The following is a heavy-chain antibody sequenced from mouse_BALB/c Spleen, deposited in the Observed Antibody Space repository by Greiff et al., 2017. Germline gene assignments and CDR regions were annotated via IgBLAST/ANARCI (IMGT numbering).Heavy chain of an antibody. Sequence: QVQLKQSGAELMKPGASVKISCKATGYTFSSYWIEWVKQRPGHGLEWIEEILPGSGSTNYNEKFKGKATFTADTSSNTAYMQLSSLTSEDSAVYYCARFPLFITTVVGSDYWGQGTTLTVSS. D-gene: IGHD1-1*01. CDR2: ILPGSGST. V-gene: IGHV1-9*01. J-gene: IGHJ2*01. CDR3: ARFPLFITTVVGSDY. CDR1: GYTFSSYW.